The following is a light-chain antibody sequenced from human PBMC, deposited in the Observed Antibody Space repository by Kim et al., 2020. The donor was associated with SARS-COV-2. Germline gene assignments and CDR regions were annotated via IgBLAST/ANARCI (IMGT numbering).Light chain of an antibody. CDR1: GSDVGSYDR. Sequence: GQAVTISRTGTGSDVGSYDRVSWYQQPPGTAPKLIIYEVSDRPSGVPHRFSGSKSGNTASLTISWLQTEDEADYYCSSYTSSSTLIFGGGTKVTVL. CDR2: EVS. CDR3: SSYTSSSTLI. J-gene: IGLJ2*01. V-gene: IGLV2-18*02.